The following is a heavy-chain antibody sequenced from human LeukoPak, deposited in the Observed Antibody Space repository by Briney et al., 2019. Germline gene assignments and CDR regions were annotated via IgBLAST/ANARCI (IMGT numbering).Heavy chain of an antibody. V-gene: IGHV1-8*01. Sequence: ASVKVSCKASGYTFTSYDINWVRQATGQGLEWMGWMNPNSGNTGYAQKFQGRVTMTRNTSISTAYMELCSLRSEDTAVYYCARGVGYSGGNWFDPWGQGTLVTVSS. CDR2: MNPNSGNT. CDR1: GYTFTSYD. D-gene: IGHD5-18*01. J-gene: IGHJ5*02. CDR3: ARGVGYSGGNWFDP.